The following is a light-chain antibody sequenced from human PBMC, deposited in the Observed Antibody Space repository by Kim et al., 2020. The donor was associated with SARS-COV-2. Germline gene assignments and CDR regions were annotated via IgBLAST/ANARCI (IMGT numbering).Light chain of an antibody. CDR2: GKN. CDR3: YSRTGSGNHWV. Sequence: AWGQTVRITCQGHSLRSYSASWYQQKPGQAPVLVIYGKNNRPSGIPDRFSGSSSGNTASLTITGAQAEDEADYYCYSRTGSGNHWVFGGGTKLTVL. J-gene: IGLJ3*02. CDR1: SLRSYS. V-gene: IGLV3-19*01.